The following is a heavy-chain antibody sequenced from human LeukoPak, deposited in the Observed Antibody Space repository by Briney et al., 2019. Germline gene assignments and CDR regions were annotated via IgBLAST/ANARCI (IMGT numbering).Heavy chain of an antibody. D-gene: IGHD2-2*02. CDR3: ARGRCSSTSCYRAMYYFDY. Sequence: SVKVSCKASGGTFSSYAISWVRQAPGQGLEWMGGIIPIFGTANYAQKFQGRVTITADESTSTAYMELSSLRSDDTAVYYCARGRCSSTSCYRAMYYFDYWGQGTLVTVSS. CDR2: IIPIFGTA. J-gene: IGHJ4*02. CDR1: GGTFSSYA. V-gene: IGHV1-69*13.